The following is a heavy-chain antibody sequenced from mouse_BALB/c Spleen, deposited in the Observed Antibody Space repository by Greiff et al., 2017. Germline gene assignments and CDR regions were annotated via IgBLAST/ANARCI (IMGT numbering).Heavy chain of an antibody. V-gene: IGHV2-9*02. J-gene: IGHJ4*01. Sequence: VKLMESGPGLVAPSQSLSITCTVSGFSLTSYGVHWVRQPPGKGLEWLGVIWAGGSTTYNSALMSRLSISKDNSKSQVFLKMNSLQTDDTAMYYGARDRPALYAMDYWGQGTSVTVSS. CDR2: IWAGGST. CDR1: GFSLTSYG. CDR3: ARDRPALYAMDY.